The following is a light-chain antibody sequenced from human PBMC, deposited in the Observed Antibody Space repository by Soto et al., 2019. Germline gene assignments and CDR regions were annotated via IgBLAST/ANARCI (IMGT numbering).Light chain of an antibody. CDR1: SSDVGSYNL. J-gene: IGLJ1*01. CDR2: EGS. Sequence: QSALTQPASVSGSPGQSITISCTGTSSDVGSYNLVSWYQQHPGKAPKLMIYEGSKRPSGVSNRFSGSKSGNTASLTISGRQAEDEADYYCCSYAGSSFYVFGTGTKLTVL. CDR3: CSYAGSSFYV. V-gene: IGLV2-23*01.